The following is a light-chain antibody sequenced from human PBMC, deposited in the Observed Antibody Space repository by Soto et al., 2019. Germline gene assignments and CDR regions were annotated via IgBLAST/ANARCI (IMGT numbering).Light chain of an antibody. CDR1: QTVLTN. CDR3: QQYGSSPRT. J-gene: IGKJ5*01. V-gene: IGKV3-20*01. Sequence: EIVLTQSPATLSLSPGERATLSCGASQTVLTNLAWYHQKPGQAPRLLIYGASSRATGIPDRFSGSGSGTDFTLTISRLEPEDFAVYYCQQYGSSPRTFGQGTQLEIK. CDR2: GAS.